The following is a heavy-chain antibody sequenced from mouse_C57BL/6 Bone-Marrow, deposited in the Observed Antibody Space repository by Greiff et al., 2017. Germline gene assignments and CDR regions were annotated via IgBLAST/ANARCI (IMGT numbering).Heavy chain of an antibody. Sequence: EVQGVESGGGLVKPGGSLKLSCAASGFTFSSYTMSWVRQTPEKRLEWVATISGGGGNTYYPDSVKGRFTISSDNAKNTLYLQMSSLRSEDTALYYCATGTAYWGQGTLVTVSA. CDR2: ISGGGGNT. V-gene: IGHV5-9*01. J-gene: IGHJ3*01. D-gene: IGHD4-1*01. CDR3: ATGTAY. CDR1: GFTFSSYT.